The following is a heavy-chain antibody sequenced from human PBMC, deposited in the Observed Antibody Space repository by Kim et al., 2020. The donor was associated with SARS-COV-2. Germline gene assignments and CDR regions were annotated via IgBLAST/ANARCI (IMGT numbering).Heavy chain of an antibody. CDR1: GGSFSGYY. D-gene: IGHD3-3*01. CDR3: ARGPHTYDIWSGYTRYYY. J-gene: IGHJ6*03. V-gene: IGHV4-34*01. CDR2: INHSGST. Sequence: SETLSLTCAVYGGSFSGYYWSWIRQPPGKGLEWMGEINHSGSTNYNPSLKSRVTISVDTSKNQFSLKLSSVTAAATAVSYCARGPHTYDIWSGYTRYYY.